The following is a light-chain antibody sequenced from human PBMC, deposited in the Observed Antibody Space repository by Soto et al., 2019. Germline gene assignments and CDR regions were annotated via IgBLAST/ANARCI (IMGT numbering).Light chain of an antibody. CDR2: GAS. CDR1: QSVSSSY. CDR3: QQYGRSPLT. Sequence: EIVLTQSPGTLSLSPGERATLSCRASQSVSSSYLAWYQQKPGQAPRLLIYGASSRATGIPDRFSGSGSGTNFTLNISSLEPEDFAVYYCQQYGRSPLTFGGGTKVEIK. J-gene: IGKJ4*01. V-gene: IGKV3-20*01.